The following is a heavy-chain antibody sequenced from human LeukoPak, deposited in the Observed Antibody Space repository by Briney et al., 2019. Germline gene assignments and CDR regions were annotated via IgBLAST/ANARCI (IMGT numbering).Heavy chain of an antibody. Sequence: GASVKDSCKASGGTFSSYAISWVRQAPGQGLEWMGGIIPIFGTANYAQKFQGRVTITADESTSTAYMELSSLRSEDTAVYYCARSGVVPAADYYYYGMDVWGQGTTVTVSS. CDR3: ARSGVVPAADYYYYGMDV. V-gene: IGHV1-69*13. CDR2: IIPIFGTA. CDR1: GGTFSSYA. D-gene: IGHD2-2*01. J-gene: IGHJ6*02.